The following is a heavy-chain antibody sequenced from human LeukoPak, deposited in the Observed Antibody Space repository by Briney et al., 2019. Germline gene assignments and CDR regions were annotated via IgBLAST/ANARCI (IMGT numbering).Heavy chain of an antibody. J-gene: IGHJ4*02. V-gene: IGHV3-48*01. CDR2: ISSSSTTI. D-gene: IGHD2/OR15-2a*01. CDR1: GFIFSNYD. CDR3: ARDRFQTEYYFDY. Sequence: GGSLRLSCAASGFIFSNYDMNWVRQAPGKGLQWVSHISSSSTTIYYADSVKGRFTISRDNSKNTLYLQMNSLRAEDTAVYYCARDRFQTEYYFDYWGQGTLVTVSS.